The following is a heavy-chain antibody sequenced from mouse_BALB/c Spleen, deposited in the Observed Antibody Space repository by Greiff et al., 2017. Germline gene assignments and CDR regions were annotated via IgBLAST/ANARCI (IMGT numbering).Heavy chain of an antibody. V-gene: IGHV5-17*02. D-gene: IGHD1-1*01. J-gene: IGHJ3*01. CDR3: ARSYYGSSPFAY. CDR1: GFTFSSFG. CDR2: ISSGSSTI. Sequence: EVHLVESGGGLVQPGGSRKLSCAASGFTFSSFGMHWVRQAPEKGLEWVAYISSGSSTIYYADTVKGRFTISRDNPKNTLFLQMTSLRSEDTAMYYCARSYYGSSPFAYWGQGTLVTVSA.